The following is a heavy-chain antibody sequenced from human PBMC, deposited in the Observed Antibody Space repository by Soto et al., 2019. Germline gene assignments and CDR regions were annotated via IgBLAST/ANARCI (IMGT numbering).Heavy chain of an antibody. J-gene: IGHJ4*02. Sequence: GGSLRLSFAASGFTFSSYWMSWVRQAPGKGLEWVANIKQDGSEKYYVDSVKGRFTISRDNAKNSLYLQMNSLRAEDTAVYYCALAVAGDYYFDYWGQGTLVTVSS. CDR1: GFTFSSYW. V-gene: IGHV3-7*05. CDR2: IKQDGSEK. D-gene: IGHD6-19*01. CDR3: ALAVAGDYYFDY.